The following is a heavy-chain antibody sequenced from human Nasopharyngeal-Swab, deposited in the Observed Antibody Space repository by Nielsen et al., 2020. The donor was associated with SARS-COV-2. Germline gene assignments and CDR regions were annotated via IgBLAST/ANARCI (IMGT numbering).Heavy chain of an antibody. CDR2: ISSDSGSA. D-gene: IGHD4-17*01. J-gene: IGHJ4*02. V-gene: IGHV7-4-1*02. Sequence: WVRQAPGQGLEWMGWISSDSGSARYGQGFTGRYVLSLDTSVSTSDLQISSLRAEDTAVYYCARVDGDNRVYWGQGTLVTV. CDR3: ARVDGDNRVY.